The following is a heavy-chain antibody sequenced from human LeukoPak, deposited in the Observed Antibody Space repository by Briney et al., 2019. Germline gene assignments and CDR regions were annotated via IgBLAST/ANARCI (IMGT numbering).Heavy chain of an antibody. CDR1: GFTFNSYA. CDR2: ISGRGGST. V-gene: IGHV3-23*01. CDR3: AKDFGVAVTAIPSY. D-gene: IGHD2-21*02. J-gene: IGHJ4*02. Sequence: GGSLRLSCAASGFTFNSYAMNWVRQAPGKGLEWVSAISGRGGSTYYADSVKGRFTISRDNSKNTLYLQMNSLRAEDTAVYYCAKDFGVAVTAIPSYWGQGTLVTVSS.